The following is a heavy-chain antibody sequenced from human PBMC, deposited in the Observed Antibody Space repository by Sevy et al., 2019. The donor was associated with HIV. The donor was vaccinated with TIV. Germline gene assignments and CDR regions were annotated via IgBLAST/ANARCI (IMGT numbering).Heavy chain of an antibody. CDR3: TRDMYGIDY. Sequence: GGSLRISCAASGFTFTNYWMHWVRQAPGKGLVWVSRVDNDGSGTNYADSVKGRFTISRDNAKNTVYLQMNSLRAEDTAVYYCTRDMYGIDYWGQGTLVTVSS. D-gene: IGHD2-8*01. CDR1: GFTFTNYW. V-gene: IGHV3-74*01. CDR2: VDNDGSGT. J-gene: IGHJ4*02.